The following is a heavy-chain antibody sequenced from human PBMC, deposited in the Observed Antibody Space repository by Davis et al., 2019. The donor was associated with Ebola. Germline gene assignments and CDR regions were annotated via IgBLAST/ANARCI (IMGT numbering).Heavy chain of an antibody. D-gene: IGHD2-15*01. V-gene: IGHV4-38-2*02. Sequence: SETLSLTCTVSGYSITSDYYWGWIRRPPGKGLECIAIIKHSGTTYYNPSLKSRVTISIDTSQSQFSLKLSSVTAADTAVYYCARLGRCDIGTCSLDSWGQGTLVTVSS. CDR3: ARLGRCDIGTCSLDS. J-gene: IGHJ4*02. CDR2: IKHSGTT. CDR1: GYSITSDYY.